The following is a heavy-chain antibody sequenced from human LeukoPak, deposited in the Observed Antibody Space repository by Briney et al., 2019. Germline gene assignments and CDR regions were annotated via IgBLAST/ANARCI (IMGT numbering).Heavy chain of an antibody. CDR2: IYYSGST. V-gene: IGHV4-61*08. D-gene: IGHD6-19*01. CDR1: GGSISSGGYY. J-gene: IGHJ4*02. Sequence: SQTLSLTCTVSGGSISSGGYYWSWIRQHPGKGLEWIGYIYYSGSTNYNPSLKSRVTISVDTSKNQFSLKLSSVTAADTAVYYCARRSGWYGKIDYWGQGTLVTVSS. CDR3: ARRSGWYGKIDY.